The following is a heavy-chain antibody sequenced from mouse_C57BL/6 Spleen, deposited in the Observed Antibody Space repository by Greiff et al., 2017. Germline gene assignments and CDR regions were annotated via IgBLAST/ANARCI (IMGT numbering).Heavy chain of an antibody. CDR2: IYPGDGDT. Sequence: VQLQQSGPELVKPGASVKISCKASGYAFSSSWMNWVKQRPGKGLEWIGRIYPGDGDTNYNGKFKGKATLTADKSSSTAYMQLSSLTSEDSAVYFCAREDYDSRFDYWGQGTTLTVSS. J-gene: IGHJ2*01. D-gene: IGHD1-1*01. V-gene: IGHV1-82*01. CDR1: GYAFSSSW. CDR3: AREDYDSRFDY.